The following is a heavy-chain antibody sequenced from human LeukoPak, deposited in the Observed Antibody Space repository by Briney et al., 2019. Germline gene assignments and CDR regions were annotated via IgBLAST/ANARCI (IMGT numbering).Heavy chain of an antibody. Sequence: GGSLRLSCAASGFTFSSYSMNWVRQAPGKGLEWVSNIGTSSTTIYYADSVKGRFTISRDNSKNTLYLQMNSLRAEDTAVYYCAKDRYGAAGGGYFDYWGQGTLVTVSS. CDR2: IGTSSTTI. CDR1: GFTFSSYS. CDR3: AKDRYGAAGGGYFDY. D-gene: IGHD4-17*01. V-gene: IGHV3-48*01. J-gene: IGHJ4*02.